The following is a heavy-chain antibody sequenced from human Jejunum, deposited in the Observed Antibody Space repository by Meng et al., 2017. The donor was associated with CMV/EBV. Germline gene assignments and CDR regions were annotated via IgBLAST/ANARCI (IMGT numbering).Heavy chain of an antibody. J-gene: IGHJ5*02. D-gene: IGHD7-27*01. Sequence: KDSGYAFTGYYIHWGRQAPGQGLEWMGWINPNSDGKNYAQKFQGRVTMTRDTSITTAYMDLSRLTYDDTAVYYCARSIRPGVGWFDPWGQGTLVTVSS. CDR2: INPNSDGK. CDR3: ARSIRPGVGWFDP. CDR1: GYAFTGYY. V-gene: IGHV1-2*02.